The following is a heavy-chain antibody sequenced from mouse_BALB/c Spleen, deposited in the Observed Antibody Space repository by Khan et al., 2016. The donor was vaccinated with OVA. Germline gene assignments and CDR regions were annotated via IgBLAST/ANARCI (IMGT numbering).Heavy chain of an antibody. Sequence: EVELVESGGGFVKPGGSLNLSCAASGFAFSSYDMSWVRQTPEKRLEWVATISTGGSYIYYPDNVKGRFTISRDIARNTLYLQMNSLRSEDTALYYCARQSYYGNPWFTYWGPGTLVTVSA. V-gene: IGHV5-9*02. CDR1: GFAFSSYD. CDR2: ISTGGSYI. J-gene: IGHJ3*01. D-gene: IGHD2-10*01. CDR3: ARQSYYGNPWFTY.